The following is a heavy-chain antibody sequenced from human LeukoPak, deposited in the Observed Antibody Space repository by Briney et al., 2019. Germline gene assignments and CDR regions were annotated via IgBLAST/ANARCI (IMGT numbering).Heavy chain of an antibody. CDR2: INHNGNVN. CDR1: GFTFSSYW. Sequence: GGSLRLSCAASGFTFSSYWMNWARQAPGKGLEWVASINHNGNVNYYVDSVKGRFTISRDNAKNSLYLQISNLRAEDTAVYFCARGGGLDVWGQGATVTVSS. V-gene: IGHV3-7*03. J-gene: IGHJ6*02. CDR3: ARGGGLDV. D-gene: IGHD3-16*01.